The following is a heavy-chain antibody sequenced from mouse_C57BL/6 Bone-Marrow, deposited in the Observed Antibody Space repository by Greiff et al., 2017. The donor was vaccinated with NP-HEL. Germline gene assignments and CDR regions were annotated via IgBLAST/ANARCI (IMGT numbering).Heavy chain of an antibody. CDR3: ARDGYYLNY. Sequence: VQLQQSGPVLVKPGASVKMSCKASGYTFTDYYMNWVKQSHGKSLEWIGVINPYNGGTSYNQKFKGKATSTVDKSSSTAYMELNSLTSEDSAVYYCARDGYYLNYWGQGTTLTVSS. CDR2: INPYNGGT. J-gene: IGHJ2*01. CDR1: GYTFTDYY. D-gene: IGHD2-3*01. V-gene: IGHV1-19*01.